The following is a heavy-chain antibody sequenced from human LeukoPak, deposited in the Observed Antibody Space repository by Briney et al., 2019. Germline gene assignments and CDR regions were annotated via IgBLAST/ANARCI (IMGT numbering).Heavy chain of an antibody. J-gene: IGHJ4*02. CDR2: INTGNGNT. Sequence: ASVKVSCKTSGYTFTNYGMHWVRQAPRQSPEWMGWINTGNGNTKSSQKFQDRVTLTRDTSTSTAYMELSSLRSEDTAVYYCAARDRKYGGNSGSDYWGQGTLVTVSS. CDR1: GYTFTNYG. D-gene: IGHD4-23*01. CDR3: AARDRKYGGNSGSDY. V-gene: IGHV1-3*04.